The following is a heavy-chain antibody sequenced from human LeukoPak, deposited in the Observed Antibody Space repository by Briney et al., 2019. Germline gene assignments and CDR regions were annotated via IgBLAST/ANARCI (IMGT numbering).Heavy chain of an antibody. CDR1: GGSISSYY. J-gene: IGHJ5*02. D-gene: IGHD6-13*01. CDR3: ARQEQQLIYNWFDP. Sequence: SESLSLTCTVSGGSISSYYWSWIRQPPGKGLEWIGYIYYSGSTNYNPSLKSRVTISVDTSKNQFSLKLSSVTAADTAVYYCARQEQQLIYNWFDPWGQGTLVTVSS. V-gene: IGHV4-59*01. CDR2: IYYSGST.